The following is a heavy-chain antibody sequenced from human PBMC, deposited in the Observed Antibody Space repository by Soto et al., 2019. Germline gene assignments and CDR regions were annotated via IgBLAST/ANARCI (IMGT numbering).Heavy chain of an antibody. D-gene: IGHD3-22*01. CDR3: ANLGSPWLPQEYFQH. V-gene: IGHV3-23*01. CDR2: TSGSGGST. J-gene: IGHJ1*01. CDR1: GFTFSSYA. Sequence: EVQLLESGGGLVQPGGSLRLSCAASGFTFSSYAMSWVRQAPGKGLEWVSATSGSGGSTYYADSVKGRFTISRDNSKNTLYLQMNSLRAEDTAVYYCANLGSPWLPQEYFQHWGQGTLVTVSS.